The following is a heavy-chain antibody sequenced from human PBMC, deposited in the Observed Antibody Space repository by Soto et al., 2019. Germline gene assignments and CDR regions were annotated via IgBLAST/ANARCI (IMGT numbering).Heavy chain of an antibody. Sequence: QVQLQESGPGLVKPSQTLSITCTVSGGSISSGGYYWSWIRQHPGKGLEWIGYIYYSGSTYYNPSLKSRVTISVDTSKNQFSLKLSSVTAADTAVYYCARDRRYNWNYGSVGYFDYWGQGTLVTVSS. J-gene: IGHJ4*02. CDR2: IYYSGST. V-gene: IGHV4-31*03. D-gene: IGHD1-7*01. CDR3: ARDRRYNWNYGSVGYFDY. CDR1: GGSISSGGYY.